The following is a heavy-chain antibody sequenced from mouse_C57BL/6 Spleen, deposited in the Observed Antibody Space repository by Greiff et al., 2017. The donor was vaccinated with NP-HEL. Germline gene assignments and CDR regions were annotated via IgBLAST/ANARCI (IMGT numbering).Heavy chain of an antibody. CDR2: INPNNGGT. CDR1: GYTFTDYN. V-gene: IGHV1-22*01. J-gene: IGHJ3*01. CDR3: ARELRAWFAY. Sequence: EVKLQESGPELVKPGASVKMSCKASGYTFTDYNMHWVKQSHGKSLEWIGYINPNNGGTSYNQKFKGKATLTVNKSSSTAYRELRSLTSEDSAVYYCARELRAWFAYWGQGTLVTVSA. D-gene: IGHD1-1*01.